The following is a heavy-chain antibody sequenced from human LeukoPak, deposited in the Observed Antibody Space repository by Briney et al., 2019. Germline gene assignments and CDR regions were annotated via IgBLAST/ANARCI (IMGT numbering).Heavy chain of an antibody. D-gene: IGHD2-2*01. V-gene: IGHV3-23*01. J-gene: IGHJ4*02. CDR2: ISGSGGST. CDR1: GFTFGSNA. Sequence: GGSLRLPCEASGFTFGSNALSWVRQAPGKGLDWVSSISGSGGSTYYADSVKGWFTISRDNSKNTLYLQMNSLRAEDTAIYYCSTSFYFDYWGQGTLVTVSS. CDR3: STSFYFDY.